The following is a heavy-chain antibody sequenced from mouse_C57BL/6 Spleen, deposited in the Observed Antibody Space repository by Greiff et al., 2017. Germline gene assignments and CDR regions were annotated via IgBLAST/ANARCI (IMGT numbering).Heavy chain of an antibody. Sequence: QVQLQQSGAELVRPGASVTLSCKASGYTFTDYEMHWVKQTPVHGLEWIGAIDPETGGTAYNQKFKGKAILTADKSSSTAYMELRSLTSEDSAVYYCTRGYYYGSSTRWYFDYWGQGTTLTVSS. CDR1: GYTFTDYE. D-gene: IGHD1-1*01. CDR3: TRGYYYGSSTRWYFDY. V-gene: IGHV1-15*01. J-gene: IGHJ2*01. CDR2: IDPETGGT.